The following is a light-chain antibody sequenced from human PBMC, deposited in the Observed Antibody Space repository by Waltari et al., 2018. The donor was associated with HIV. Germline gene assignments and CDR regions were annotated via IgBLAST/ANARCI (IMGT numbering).Light chain of an antibody. CDR1: QSITNY. CDR2: TAS. J-gene: IGKJ1*01. CDR3: QQSYSTPRT. Sequence: DIQMTQFPSSLPASVGDRVTITCRASQSITNYLNWYKQKPGQAPKVLIYTASSLQSGVPSRFSGSGSGTDFTLTISSLQPDDFATYYCQQSYSTPRTFGQGTKVEIK. V-gene: IGKV1-39*01.